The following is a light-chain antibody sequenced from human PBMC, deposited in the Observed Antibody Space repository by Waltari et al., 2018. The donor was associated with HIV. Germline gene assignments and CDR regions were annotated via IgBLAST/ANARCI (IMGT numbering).Light chain of an antibody. V-gene: IGKV1-39*01. J-gene: IGKJ2*01. Sequence: DPVNITCRASQRISSYLHWYQQKPGKAPKLLISAAFNLQSGVPSRFSGGRSGTDFTLTIGSLQVEDLATYYCQQSYSSPPTFGQGTNLEIK. CDR3: QQSYSSPPT. CDR2: AAF. CDR1: QRISSY.